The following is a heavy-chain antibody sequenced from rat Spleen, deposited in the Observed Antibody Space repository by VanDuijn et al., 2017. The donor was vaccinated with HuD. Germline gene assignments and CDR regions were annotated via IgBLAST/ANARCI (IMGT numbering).Heavy chain of an antibody. CDR2: IIYDGSNT. CDR1: GFTFSDYT. V-gene: IGHV5-17*01. D-gene: IGHD1-9*01. J-gene: IGHJ2*01. Sequence: EVQLVESGGGLVQPGRSLKLSCAASGFTFSDYTMAWVRQAPKKGLEWVAAIIYDGSNTYYRDSVKGRFTISRDNAESTLYLQMDRLRSEDTAIYYCARPTTGIPFNYWGQGVMVTVSS. CDR3: ARPTTGIPFNY.